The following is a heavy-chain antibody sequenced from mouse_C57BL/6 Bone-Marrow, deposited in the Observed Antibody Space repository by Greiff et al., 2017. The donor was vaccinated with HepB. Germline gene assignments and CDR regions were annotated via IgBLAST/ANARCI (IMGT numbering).Heavy chain of an antibody. J-gene: IGHJ3*01. CDR2: IDPSDSYT. CDR1: GYTFTSYW. CDR3: ANLLQGFAY. Sequence: QVQLQQPGAELVMPGASVKLSCKASGYTFTSYWMHWVKQRPGQGLEWIGEIDPSDSYTNYNQKFKGKSTLTVDKSSSTAYMQLSSLTSEDSAVYYCANLLQGFAYWGQGTLVTVSA. V-gene: IGHV1-69*01. D-gene: IGHD1-1*01.